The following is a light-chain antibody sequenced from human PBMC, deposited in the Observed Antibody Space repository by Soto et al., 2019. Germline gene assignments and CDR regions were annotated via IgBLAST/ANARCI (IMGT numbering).Light chain of an antibody. V-gene: IGLV2-8*01. J-gene: IGLJ2*01. Sequence: QSVLTQPPSASGSPGQSVTISCTGTSSDVGGYNYVSWYQPHPGKAPKLMIYEVSKRPSGVPDRFSGSKSGNTASLTVSGLQAEDEADYYCSSYAGSNNHVVFGGGTQLTVL. CDR2: EVS. CDR3: SSYAGSNNHVV. CDR1: SSDVGGYNY.